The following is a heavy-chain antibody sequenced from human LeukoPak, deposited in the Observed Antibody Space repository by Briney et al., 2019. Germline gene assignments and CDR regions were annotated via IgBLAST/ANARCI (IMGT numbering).Heavy chain of an antibody. CDR2: ISTSGST. CDR1: GGSISSSNW. J-gene: IGHJ4*02. V-gene: IGHV4-4*02. Sequence: SETLSLTCAVSGGSISSSNWWSWVRQPPGKGLEWIGRISTSGSTNYSPSLKSRVTMSVDSSKNQFSLNLSSVTAADTAVYYCARGYGSGSFPLDYWGQGTLVTVSS. CDR3: ARGYGSGSFPLDY. D-gene: IGHD3-10*01.